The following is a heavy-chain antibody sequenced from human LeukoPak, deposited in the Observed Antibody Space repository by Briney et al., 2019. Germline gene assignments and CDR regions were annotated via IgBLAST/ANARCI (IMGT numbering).Heavy chain of an antibody. Sequence: TSVKVSCRASGYTFTGYYIHWVRQAPGQGLEWLGWINPKNGDTNYAQRFLGRVAVTRDTSISTAYVELNRLTSDDTAIYYCATDMTSVTTFDYWGQGTLVTVSS. D-gene: IGHD4-17*01. CDR2: INPKNGDT. J-gene: IGHJ4*02. V-gene: IGHV1-2*02. CDR3: ATDMTSVTTFDY. CDR1: GYTFTGYY.